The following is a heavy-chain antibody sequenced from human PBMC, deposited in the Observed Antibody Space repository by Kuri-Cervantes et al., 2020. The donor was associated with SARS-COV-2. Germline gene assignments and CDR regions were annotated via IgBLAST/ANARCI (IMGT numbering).Heavy chain of an antibody. CDR2: IYYSGST. CDR1: GGSISSSSYY. V-gene: IGHV4-39*01. J-gene: IGHJ4*02. Sequence: GSLRLSCTVSGGSISSSSYYWGWIRQPPGKGLEWIGSIYYSGSTYYNPSLKSRVTISVDTSKNQFSLKLSSVTAADTAVYYCAISEAYYDYVWGSYRFDYWGQGTLVTVSS. D-gene: IGHD3-16*02. CDR3: AISEAYYDYVWGSYRFDY.